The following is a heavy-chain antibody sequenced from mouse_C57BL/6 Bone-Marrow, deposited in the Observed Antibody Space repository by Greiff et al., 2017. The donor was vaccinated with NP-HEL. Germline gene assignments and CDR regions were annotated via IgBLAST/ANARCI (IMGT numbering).Heavy chain of an antibody. Sequence: EVQLQESGPELVKPGASVKISCKASGYSFTDYNMNWVKQSNGKSLEWIGVINPNYGTTSYNQKFKGKATLTVDQSSSTAYMQLNSLTSEDSAVYYCARWRHYYGRENWYFDVWGTGTTVTASS. J-gene: IGHJ1*03. V-gene: IGHV1-39*01. CDR2: INPNYGTT. CDR1: GYSFTDYN. CDR3: ARWRHYYGRENWYFDV. D-gene: IGHD1-1*01.